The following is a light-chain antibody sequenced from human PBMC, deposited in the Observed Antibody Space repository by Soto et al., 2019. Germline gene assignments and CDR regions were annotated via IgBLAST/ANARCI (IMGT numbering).Light chain of an antibody. J-gene: IGKJ5*01. CDR1: QSISNL. CDR2: GAS. V-gene: IGKV3-15*01. CDR3: QQYYDWPIT. Sequence: EVVLTHSPATLSVSPGERATLSSRASQSISNLLAWYQQKPGQAPRLLIYGASTRATGFPDRFSGSGSGTEFTLTISSLHSEDFAVYYCQQYYDWPITFGQGTRLDI.